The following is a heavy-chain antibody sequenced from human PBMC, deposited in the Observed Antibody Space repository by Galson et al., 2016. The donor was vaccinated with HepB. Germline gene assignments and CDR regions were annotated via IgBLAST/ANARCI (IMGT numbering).Heavy chain of an antibody. Sequence: SLRLSCAASRFTFSSYWMSWVRQAPGKGLEWVANINQDGREKYYVDSVKGRFTISRDNAKNSLYLQMNSLRVEDTAVYYCAGDGMDVWGQGTTVTVSS. CDR1: RFTFSSYW. J-gene: IGHJ6*02. CDR2: INQDGREK. V-gene: IGHV3-7*01. CDR3: AGDGMDV.